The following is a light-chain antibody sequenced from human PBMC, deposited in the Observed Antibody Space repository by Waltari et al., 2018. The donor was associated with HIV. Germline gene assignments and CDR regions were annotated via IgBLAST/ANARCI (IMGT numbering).Light chain of an antibody. CDR1: SGPSNYD. Sequence: QLALTQSPSASASVGASVNLTCPLSSGPSNYDIAWHHQQPEKGPRYLMKVNSDGSHKKEDGVPDRFSGSSSGAERYLTISSLQSEDEGDYYCQTWGSGIHVVFGGGTKVTVL. CDR2: VNSDGSH. J-gene: IGLJ2*01. V-gene: IGLV4-69*01. CDR3: QTWGSGIHVV.